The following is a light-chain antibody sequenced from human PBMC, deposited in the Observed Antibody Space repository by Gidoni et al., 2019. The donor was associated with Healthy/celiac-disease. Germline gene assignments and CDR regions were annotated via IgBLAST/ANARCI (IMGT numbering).Light chain of an antibody. CDR1: QSVLYSSNNKNY. CDR3: QQYYSTRRT. V-gene: IGKV4-1*01. Sequence: DIVMTQSPDSLAVSLGERDTINCKSSQSVLYSSNNKNYLAWYQQKPGQPPKLLIYWASTRESVVPDRFSGSGSWTDFTLTISSLQAEDVAVYYCQQYYSTRRTFGQGTKVEIK. J-gene: IGKJ1*01. CDR2: WAS.